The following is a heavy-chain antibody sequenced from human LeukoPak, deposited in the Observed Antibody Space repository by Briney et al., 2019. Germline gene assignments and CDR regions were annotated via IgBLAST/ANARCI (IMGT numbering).Heavy chain of an antibody. V-gene: IGHV3-30*03. J-gene: IGHJ4*02. CDR2: ITYDGSNK. CDR3: ASNSGYEKGY. Sequence: GSLRLSCAASGFTFRIYNMHWVRQAPGKGLEWVAVITYDGSNKYYSDSVRGRFTISRDNSKNTLYLQMNSLRAEDTAVYYCASNSGYEKGYWGQGTLATVSS. D-gene: IGHD5-12*01. CDR1: GFTFRIYN.